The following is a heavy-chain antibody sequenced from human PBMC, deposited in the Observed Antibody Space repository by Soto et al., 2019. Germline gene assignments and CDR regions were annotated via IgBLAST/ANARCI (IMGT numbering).Heavy chain of an antibody. J-gene: IGHJ4*02. CDR2: ISSSGGTT. CDR3: AKDWFAARPYYFDY. Sequence: GGSLRLSCAASGFTFSSYGMSWVRQAPGKGLEWVSGISSSGGTTYYADSVKGRFTISRDNSKNTLYLQLNSLRAEDTAVYYCAKDWFAARPYYFDYWGQGTLVTVSS. D-gene: IGHD6-6*01. CDR1: GFTFSSYG. V-gene: IGHV3-23*01.